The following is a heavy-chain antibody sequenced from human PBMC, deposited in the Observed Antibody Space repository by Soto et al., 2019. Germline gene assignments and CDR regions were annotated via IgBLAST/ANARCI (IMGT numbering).Heavy chain of an antibody. CDR2: IGTTGDP. Sequence: EVQLVESGGGLVQPGGSLRLSCAASGFIFSNYDMHWVRRPPGKGLEWLAAIGTTGDPYYPGSVKGRFTISRENARNSLYLQVDSLTVGDTAVYFCGRGNSGWYAGVDSWGQGTVVTVSS. J-gene: IGHJ4*02. CDR3: GRGNSGWYAGVDS. V-gene: IGHV3-13*05. CDR1: GFIFSNYD. D-gene: IGHD6-19*01.